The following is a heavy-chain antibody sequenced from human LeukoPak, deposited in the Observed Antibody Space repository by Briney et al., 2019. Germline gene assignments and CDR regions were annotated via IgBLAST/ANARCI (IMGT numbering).Heavy chain of an antibody. D-gene: IGHD2-15*01. CDR2: ISGSGNRT. CDR1: GFTFSSYA. J-gene: IGHJ6*02. CDR3: AKNLYCGGGSCYPSALGMDV. V-gene: IGHV3-23*01. Sequence: SGGSLRLSCAASGFTFSSYAMSWVRQAPGKGLEWVSSISGSGNRTYYADSVKGRFTISRDNSKNTLVLQMNSLRAEDTAVYYCAKNLYCGGGSCYPSALGMDVWGQGTTVTVSS.